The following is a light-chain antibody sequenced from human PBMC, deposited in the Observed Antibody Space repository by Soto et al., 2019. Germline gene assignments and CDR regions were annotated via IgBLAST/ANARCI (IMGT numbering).Light chain of an antibody. CDR2: GND. J-gene: IGLJ3*02. CDR1: SSDVGSYNY. V-gene: IGLV2-11*01. Sequence: QSALTQPRSVSGSPGQSVTISCTGTSSDVGSYNYVSWYQQHPGKAPKLLIYGNDNRPSGVPDRFSGSRSGTSASLAITGLQAEDEADYYCQSYDTILRSWVFGGGTKLTVL. CDR3: QSYDTILRSWV.